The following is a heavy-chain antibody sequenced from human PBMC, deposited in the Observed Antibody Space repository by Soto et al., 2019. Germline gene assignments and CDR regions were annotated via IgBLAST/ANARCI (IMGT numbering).Heavy chain of an antibody. J-gene: IGHJ4*02. CDR1: GGSISSYY. V-gene: IGHV4-59*12. D-gene: IGHD2-2*01. Sequence: SETLSLTCTVSGGSISSYYWSWIRQPPGKGLEWIGYIFYSGSTNYNPSLKSRVTISVDTSKNQFSLRLTSVTAADTAVYYCARDAFSSSHFDYWGQGIPVTVSS. CDR3: ARDAFSSSHFDY. CDR2: IFYSGST.